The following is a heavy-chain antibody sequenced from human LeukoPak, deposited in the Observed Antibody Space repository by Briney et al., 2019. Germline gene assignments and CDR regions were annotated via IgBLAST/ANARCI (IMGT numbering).Heavy chain of an antibody. Sequence: GASVKVSCKASGYTFTSYDINWVRQATGQGLEWMGWMNPNSGNTGYAQKFQGRVTMTRNTSISTAYMELSSLSSEDTAVCYCARGDPNCSGGSCSATFDYWGQGTLVTVSS. CDR2: MNPNSGNT. D-gene: IGHD2-15*01. V-gene: IGHV1-8*01. CDR3: ARGDPNCSGGSCSATFDY. J-gene: IGHJ4*02. CDR1: GYTFTSYD.